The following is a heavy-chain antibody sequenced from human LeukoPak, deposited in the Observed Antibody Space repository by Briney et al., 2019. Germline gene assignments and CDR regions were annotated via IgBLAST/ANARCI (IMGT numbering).Heavy chain of an antibody. CDR2: IYYSGST. Sequence: SETLSLTCTVSGGSISSYYWSWIRQPPGKGLEWIGYIYYSGSTNYNPSLKSRVTISVGTSKNQFSLKLSSVTAADTAVYYCARVPAAIPYYYYYMDVWGKGTTVTVSS. D-gene: IGHD2-2*02. V-gene: IGHV4-59*08. CDR3: ARVPAAIPYYYYYMDV. CDR1: GGSISSYY. J-gene: IGHJ6*03.